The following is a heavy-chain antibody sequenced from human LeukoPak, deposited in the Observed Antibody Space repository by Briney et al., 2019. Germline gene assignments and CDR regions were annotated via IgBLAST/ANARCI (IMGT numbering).Heavy chain of an antibody. J-gene: IGHJ4*02. D-gene: IGHD2-21*02. CDR2: INHSGST. Sequence: SETLSLTCAVSGGSFSGYYWNWIRQSPGKGLEWIGEINHSGSTNYNPSLKSRVTISVDTSKNQFSLKLSSVTAADTAVYYCARTAYCGGDCYSDDRTANDYWGQGTLVTVSS. CDR1: GGSFSGYY. V-gene: IGHV4-34*01. CDR3: ARTAYCGGDCYSDDRTANDY.